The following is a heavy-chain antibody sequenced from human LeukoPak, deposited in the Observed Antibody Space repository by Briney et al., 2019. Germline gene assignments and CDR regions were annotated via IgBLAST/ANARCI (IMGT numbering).Heavy chain of an antibody. CDR2: IYGSGST. CDR1: GGSIRSY. D-gene: IGHD3-22*01. Sequence: SETLSLTCTVSGGSIRSYWSWIRQPAGKGLEWIGRIYGSGSTDYNPSLKSRVTMSIDTSKNQFSLKLSSVTAADTAVYYCARGRRYYYDSSGYYYDYWGQGTLVTVSS. J-gene: IGHJ4*02. CDR3: ARGRRYYYDSSGYYYDY. V-gene: IGHV4-4*07.